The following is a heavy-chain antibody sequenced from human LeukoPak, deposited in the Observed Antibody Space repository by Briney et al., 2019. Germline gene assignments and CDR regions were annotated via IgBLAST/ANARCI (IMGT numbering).Heavy chain of an antibody. D-gene: IGHD3-16*01. V-gene: IGHV4-4*07. CDR3: VRHGYTASHYFLDF. CDR2: IYTTGKT. J-gene: IGHJ4*02. Sequence: PSETLSLTCTVSSGSINSYYWGWVRQPAGRGLEWIGRIYTTGKTDYNPSLKSRLTMSVDTSKRQFSLNLRSVTAADTAIYYCVRHGYTASHYFLDFWSQGTLVTVSS. CDR1: SGSINSYY.